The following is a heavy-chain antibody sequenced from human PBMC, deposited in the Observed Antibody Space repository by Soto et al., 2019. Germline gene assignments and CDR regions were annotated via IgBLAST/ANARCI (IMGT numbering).Heavy chain of an antibody. Sequence: ASVKVSCKASGHTFTTYYMNWVRQAPGQGLEWMGIINPTGGTTSYAQKLQGRGTMTGDTSTSTVYMELSSLRSEDTAVYYCARGGVVGYGMDVWGQGTTVTVSS. CDR3: ARGGVVGYGMDV. D-gene: IGHD1-26*01. J-gene: IGHJ6*02. V-gene: IGHV1-46*04. CDR1: GHTFTTYY. CDR2: INPTGGTT.